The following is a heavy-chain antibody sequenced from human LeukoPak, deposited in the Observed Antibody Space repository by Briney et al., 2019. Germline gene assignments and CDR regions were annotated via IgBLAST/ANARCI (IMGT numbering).Heavy chain of an antibody. V-gene: IGHV1-2*02. Sequence: GASVTVSCKASGYTFTGYYMHWVRQAPGQGLEWMGWINPNSGGTNYAQKFQGRVTMTRDTSISTAYMELSRLRSDDTAVYYCAAYYDILTGGGWFDPWGQGTLVTVSS. D-gene: IGHD3-9*01. J-gene: IGHJ5*02. CDR1: GYTFTGYY. CDR2: INPNSGGT. CDR3: AAYYDILTGGGWFDP.